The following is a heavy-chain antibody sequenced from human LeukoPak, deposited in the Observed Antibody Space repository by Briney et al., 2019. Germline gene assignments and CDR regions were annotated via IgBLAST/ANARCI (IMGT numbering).Heavy chain of an antibody. V-gene: IGHV1-3*01. Sequence: ASVKVSCKASGYTFTSYAMHWVRQAPGQRLEWMGWINAGNGNTKYSQKFQGRVIITRDTSASTAYMELSSLRSEDTAVYYCASSSITIFGVVMNFDYWGQGTLVTVSS. CDR3: ASSSITIFGVVMNFDY. CDR2: INAGNGNT. D-gene: IGHD3-3*01. J-gene: IGHJ4*02. CDR1: GYTFTSYA.